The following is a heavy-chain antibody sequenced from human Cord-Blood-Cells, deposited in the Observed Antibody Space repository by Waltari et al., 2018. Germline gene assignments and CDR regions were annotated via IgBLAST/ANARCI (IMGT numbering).Heavy chain of an antibody. CDR3: AGQEIVVVRAAIGYLDY. CDR1: GGPISSSSYY. Sequence: QLQLQESGPGLVQPSETLSLTCPVSGGPISSSSYYWRWMRQPPGKGLRWIGSIYYSGSTNDNPALKSRVTITVDTSKNQFPLKLSSVTAAVTAVYYCAGQEIVVVRAAIGYLDYWGQGTLVTVSS. CDR2: IYYSGST. D-gene: IGHD2-2*01. V-gene: IGHV4-39*01. J-gene: IGHJ4*02.